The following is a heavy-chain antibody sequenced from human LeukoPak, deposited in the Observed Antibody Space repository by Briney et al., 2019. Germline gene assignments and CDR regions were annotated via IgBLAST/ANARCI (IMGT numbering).Heavy chain of an antibody. CDR1: GFSFINYW. V-gene: IGHV3-7*01. CDR2: KKKVGVEK. Sequence: GSLRLSCAASGFSFINYWMRGVRQAPGRGLEWGANKKKVGVEKYYVDSVKGRFTISRDNAKNSLYLQINSLRAEDTAVYYCAREPSPGLRYFDWLPTERYYGMDVWGQGTTVTVSS. J-gene: IGHJ6*02. D-gene: IGHD3-9*01. CDR3: AREPSPGLRYFDWLPTERYYGMDV.